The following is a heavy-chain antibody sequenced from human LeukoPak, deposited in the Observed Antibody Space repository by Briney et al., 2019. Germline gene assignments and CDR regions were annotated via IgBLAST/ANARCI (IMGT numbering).Heavy chain of an antibody. D-gene: IGHD3-22*01. J-gene: IGHJ4*02. CDR1: GSTFTGYY. V-gene: IGHV1-2*02. Sequence: ASVKVSWKASGSTFTGYYMHWVRQAPGQGLEWMGWINPNSGGTNYAQKFQGRVTMTRDTSISTAYMELSRLRSDDTAVYYCARWLFRLYYFDYWGQGTLVTVSS. CDR2: INPNSGGT. CDR3: ARWLFRLYYFDY.